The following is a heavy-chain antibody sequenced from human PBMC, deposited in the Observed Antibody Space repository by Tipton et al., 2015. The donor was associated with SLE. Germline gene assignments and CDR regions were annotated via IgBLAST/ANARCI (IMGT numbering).Heavy chain of an antibody. D-gene: IGHD6-19*01. V-gene: IGHV4-38-2*01. CDR2: IYHSGST. J-gene: IGHJ5*02. CDR1: GYSISSGYY. Sequence: TLSLTCAVSGYSISSGYYWGWIRQPPGKGLEWIGSIYHSGSTYYNPSLKSRVTISVDTSKNQFSLKLSSVTAADTAVYYCAREGYKWLVSGNWFDPWGQGTLVTVSS. CDR3: AREGYKWLVSGNWFDP.